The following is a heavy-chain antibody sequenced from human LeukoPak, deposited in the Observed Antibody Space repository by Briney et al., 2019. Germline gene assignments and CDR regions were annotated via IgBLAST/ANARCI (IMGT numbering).Heavy chain of an antibody. CDR2: INHSGST. J-gene: IGHJ4*02. Sequence: SETLSLTCAVYGGSFSGYYWSWIRQPPGKGLERIGEINHSGSTNYNPSLKSRVTISVDTSKNQFSLKLSSVTAADTAVYYCARRRAAARYYFDYWGQGTLVTVSS. CDR3: ARRRAAARYYFDY. D-gene: IGHD6-6*01. V-gene: IGHV4-34*01. CDR1: GGSFSGYY.